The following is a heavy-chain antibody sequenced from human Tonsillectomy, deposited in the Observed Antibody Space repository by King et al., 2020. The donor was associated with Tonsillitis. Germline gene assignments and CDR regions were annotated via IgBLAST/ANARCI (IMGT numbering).Heavy chain of an antibody. CDR1: GFSLSTTGVG. D-gene: IGHD3-22*01. Sequence: TLKESGPTLVKPTQTLTLTCTLSGFSLSTTGVGVAWIRQPPGKALEWLAVIYWNDNKRYIPSLKSRLTITKDTSKNQVVLKMTNMDPVDTGTYYCAHGFYRDSSAYLNWLDPWGQGTLVTVSS. CDR2: IYWNDNK. CDR3: AHGFYRDSSAYLNWLDP. V-gene: IGHV2-5*01. J-gene: IGHJ5*02.